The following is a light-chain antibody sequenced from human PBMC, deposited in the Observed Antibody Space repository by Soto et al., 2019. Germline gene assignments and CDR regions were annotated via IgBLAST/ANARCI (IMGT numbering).Light chain of an antibody. V-gene: IGKV1-33*01. CDR2: DAS. CDR3: QQYDNPPLP. J-gene: IGKJ4*01. CDR1: QNIRNY. Sequence: EIQMTQCPSSLSATVGDRFTIICQASQNIRNYLNSNQQKPGKAPKLLIYDASNLETGVPSRFSGSGSGTDFTFTISSLQPEAIATYYCQQYDNPPLPFGGGTKVDIK.